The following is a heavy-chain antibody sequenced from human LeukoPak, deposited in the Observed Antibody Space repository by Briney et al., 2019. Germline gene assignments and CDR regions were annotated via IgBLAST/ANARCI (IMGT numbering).Heavy chain of an antibody. J-gene: IGHJ4*02. V-gene: IGHV4-30-4*01. D-gene: IGHD5-18*01. Sequence: SETLSLTCTVSGGSISSGDYYWRWIRQPPGKGLEWIGYIYYSGSTYYNPSLKSRVTISVDTSKNQFSLKLSSVTAADTAVYYCARAFGGYSYGGNDYWGQGTLVTVSS. CDR1: GGSISSGDYY. CDR2: IYYSGST. CDR3: ARAFGGYSYGGNDY.